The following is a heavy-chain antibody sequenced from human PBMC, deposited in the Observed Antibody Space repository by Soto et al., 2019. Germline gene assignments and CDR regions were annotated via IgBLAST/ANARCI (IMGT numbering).Heavy chain of an antibody. Sequence: SETLSLTCAVYDGSFSGYYWSWIRQPPGKGLEWIGEIFHGGSTDYSPSLKSRVTISVDTSKNQFSLELSSVTAADTAVYYCARPHYDSNTFYSFFDYWGQGTLVTVSS. CDR1: DGSFSGYY. CDR2: IFHGGST. V-gene: IGHV4-34*12. J-gene: IGHJ4*02. CDR3: ARPHYDSNTFYSFFDY. D-gene: IGHD3-22*01.